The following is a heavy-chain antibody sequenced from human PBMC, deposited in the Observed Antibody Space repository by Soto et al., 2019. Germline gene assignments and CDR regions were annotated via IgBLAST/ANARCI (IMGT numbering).Heavy chain of an antibody. CDR1: GFTFSSYA. J-gene: IGHJ5*02. CDR2: ISFDGSKK. V-gene: IGHV3-30-3*01. D-gene: IGHD2-2*01. Sequence: SLRLSCAASGFTFSSYAMHWVRQAPGKGLEWVAAISFDGSKKYYADSVKDRFTISRDNSKNTLYVEMNSLRAEDTAVYYCGRALWGPAGHINWFDPWGQGTLVTVSS. CDR3: GRALWGPAGHINWFDP.